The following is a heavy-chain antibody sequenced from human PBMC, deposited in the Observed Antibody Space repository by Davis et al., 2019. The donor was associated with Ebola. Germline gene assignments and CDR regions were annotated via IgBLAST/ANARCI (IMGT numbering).Heavy chain of an antibody. V-gene: IGHV3-23*01. CDR2: IDTSGANT. CDR1: GFTFNTFA. CDR3: AKDFDLWSGYFGGFDI. J-gene: IGHJ3*02. D-gene: IGHD3-3*01. Sequence: GGSLRLSCAASGFTFNTFAMNWVRQAPGKGLEWVSTIDTSGANTHYADSVKGRFTISRDNSKNTLYLQMTTLRADDTAVYYCAKDFDLWSGYFGGFDIWGQGTKVTVSS.